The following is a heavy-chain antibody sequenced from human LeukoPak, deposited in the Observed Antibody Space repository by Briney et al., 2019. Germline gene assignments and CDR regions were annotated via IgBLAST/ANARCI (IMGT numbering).Heavy chain of an antibody. Sequence: GGSLRLSCAASGFPFSTYTMSWVRQAPGKGLEWVSAISRSGGSTYYADSVKGRFTISRDNSKNTLYLQMNSLRAEDTAVYYCAKVYSSSWYDTFDIWGQGTMVTVSS. J-gene: IGHJ3*02. D-gene: IGHD6-13*01. V-gene: IGHV3-23*01. CDR1: GFPFSTYT. CDR3: AKVYSSSWYDTFDI. CDR2: ISRSGGST.